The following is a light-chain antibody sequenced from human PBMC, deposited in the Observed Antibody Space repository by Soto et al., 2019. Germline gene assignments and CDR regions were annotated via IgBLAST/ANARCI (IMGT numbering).Light chain of an antibody. Sequence: EIVMTQSPATLSVSPGERVTLSCRASQIVSNNLAWYQQKPGQAPRLLIYVATATATGIPARFSGSGSGTEFTLTISSLQSEDFAVYYCQQHNDWPLTFGGGTKVEIK. J-gene: IGKJ4*01. V-gene: IGKV3-15*01. CDR3: QQHNDWPLT. CDR1: QIVSNN. CDR2: VAT.